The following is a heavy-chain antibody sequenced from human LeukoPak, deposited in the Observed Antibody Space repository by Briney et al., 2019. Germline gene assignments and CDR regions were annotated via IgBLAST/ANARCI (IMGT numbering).Heavy chain of an antibody. V-gene: IGHV3-74*01. CDR3: ASSPDSLGNFDI. Sequence: PGGSLRLSCAASGFTFSSYGMHWVRQAPGRGLVWVSRIYSDESDTNYAESVKGRFTISRDNAKNTLFLQMNSLRAEDTAVYYCASSPDSLGNFDIWGQGTMVTVSS. CDR2: IYSDESDT. J-gene: IGHJ3*02. CDR1: GFTFSSYG. D-gene: IGHD3-16*01.